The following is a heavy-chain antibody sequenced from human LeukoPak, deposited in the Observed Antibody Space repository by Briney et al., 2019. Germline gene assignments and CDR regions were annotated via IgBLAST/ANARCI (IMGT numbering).Heavy chain of an antibody. V-gene: IGHV1-2*02. Sequence: ASVKVSYKASGYTFTSYGISCVRQAPGQGLEWMGWINPNSGGTNYAQKFQGRVTMTRDTSITTANMELSRLRSDDTAVYYCARLGGPPSGSWDLDYWGQGTVVIVSS. CDR1: GYTFTSYG. CDR3: ARLGGPPSGSWDLDY. CDR2: INPNSGGT. J-gene: IGHJ4*02. D-gene: IGHD1-26*01.